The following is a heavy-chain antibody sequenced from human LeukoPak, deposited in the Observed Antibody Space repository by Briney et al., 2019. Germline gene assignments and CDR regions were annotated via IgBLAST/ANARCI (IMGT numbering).Heavy chain of an antibody. CDR3: ARRLSSPDGGNWFDP. D-gene: IGHD6-13*01. J-gene: IGHJ5*02. CDR1: GGSISSSSYY. V-gene: IGHV4-39*01. Sequence: SETLSLTCTVSGGSISSSSYYWGWIRQPPGKGLEWIVSIYYSGSTYYNPSLKSRVTISVDTSKNQFSLKLSSVTAADTAVYYCARRLSSPDGGNWFDPWGQGTLVTVSS. CDR2: IYYSGST.